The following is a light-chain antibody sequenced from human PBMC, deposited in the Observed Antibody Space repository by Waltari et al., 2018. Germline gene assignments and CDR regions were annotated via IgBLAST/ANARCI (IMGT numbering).Light chain of an antibody. Sequence: DIQMTQSPSSLSASVGDRVTITCRASQSISTYLNWYQQKPGKAPKLLIYAASNLQSGVPSRLSGSGSGTDFTLTINSPQPEDFAVYYCQQSFTPPWTFGQGTKVEI. V-gene: IGKV1-39*01. CDR3: QQSFTPPWT. J-gene: IGKJ1*01. CDR2: AAS. CDR1: QSISTY.